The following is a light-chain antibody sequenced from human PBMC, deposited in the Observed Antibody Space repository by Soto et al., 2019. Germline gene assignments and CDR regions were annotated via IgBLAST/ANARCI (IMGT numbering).Light chain of an antibody. CDR2: DAS. Sequence: DVQMTQSPSTLSASVGDRVTITCRASQSISSWLAWYQQKPGKAPKLLIYDASSLESGVPSRFSGSGSGTEFTLTISSLQPDDFATYYCQQYNSYWWTFGQGTKVAIK. CDR3: QQYNSYWWT. V-gene: IGKV1-5*01. J-gene: IGKJ1*01. CDR1: QSISSW.